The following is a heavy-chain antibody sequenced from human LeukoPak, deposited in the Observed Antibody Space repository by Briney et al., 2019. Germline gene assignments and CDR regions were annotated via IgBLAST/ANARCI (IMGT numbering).Heavy chain of an antibody. CDR1: GXSISASNG. Sequence: SGTLSLTCGVSGXSISASNGWSWVRQPPGKGLEWMGEIYYSGSTNYSPSLKSRVTMSVDKSKTQFSLNLSSVTAADTAVYYCARGAAAGSWVYGMDVWGRGTTVTVSS. D-gene: IGHD6-13*01. CDR2: IYYSGST. V-gene: IGHV4-4*02. J-gene: IGHJ6*02. CDR3: ARGAAAGSWVYGMDV.